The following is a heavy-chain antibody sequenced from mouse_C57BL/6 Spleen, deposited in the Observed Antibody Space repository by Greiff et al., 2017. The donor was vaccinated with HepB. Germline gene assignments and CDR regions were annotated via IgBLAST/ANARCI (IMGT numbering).Heavy chain of an antibody. V-gene: IGHV1-81*01. Sequence: QVQLKQSGAELARPGASVKLSCKASGYTFTSYGISWVKQRTGQGLEWIGEIYPRSGNTYYNEKFKGKATLTADKSSSTAYMELRSLTSEDSAVYFCAREIQHPYWYFDVWGTGTTVTVSS. CDR1: GYTFTSYG. D-gene: IGHD3-1*01. CDR2: IYPRSGNT. J-gene: IGHJ1*03. CDR3: AREIQHPYWYFDV.